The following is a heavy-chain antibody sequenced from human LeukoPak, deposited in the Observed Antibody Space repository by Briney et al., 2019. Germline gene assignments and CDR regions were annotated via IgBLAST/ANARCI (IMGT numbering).Heavy chain of an antibody. D-gene: IGHD3-22*01. CDR1: GYTFTSYD. Sequence: ASVKVSCKASGYTFTSYDINWVRQATGQGLEWMGWMNPNSGNTGYAQKFQGRVTMTRNTSISTAYMELSSLRSEDTAVYYCATNNPPGSGYYYFNAFDIWGQGTMVTVSS. CDR3: ATNNPPGSGYYYFNAFDI. J-gene: IGHJ3*02. V-gene: IGHV1-8*01. CDR2: MNPNSGNT.